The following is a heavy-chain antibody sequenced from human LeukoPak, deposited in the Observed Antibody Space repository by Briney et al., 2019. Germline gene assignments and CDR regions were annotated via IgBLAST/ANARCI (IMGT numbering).Heavy chain of an antibody. CDR3: ARHAVEAASRWFDP. J-gene: IGHJ5*02. CDR1: GGSFDGYS. CDR2: INLGGST. D-gene: IGHD1-1*01. Sequence: SETLSLTCAIYGGSFDGYSWSWIRQSPGEGLEWIGEINLGGSTNYNPSLKSRVTMTIDTSKKEVSLKLTSVTAADTAVYYCARHAVEAASRWFDPWGQGTLVTVSS. V-gene: IGHV4-34*01.